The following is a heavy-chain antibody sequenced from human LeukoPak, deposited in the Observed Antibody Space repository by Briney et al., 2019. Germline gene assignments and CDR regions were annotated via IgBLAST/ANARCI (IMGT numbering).Heavy chain of an antibody. CDR3: ARERFLYGDYSRFALFDY. J-gene: IGHJ4*02. Sequence: GGSLRLSCAASGFTFSSYAMSWVRQAPGKGLDWVSAISGSGGNTYYADSVKGRFTISRDNSKNTLYLQMNSLRAEDTAVYYCARERFLYGDYSRFALFDYWGQGTLVTVSS. D-gene: IGHD4-17*01. V-gene: IGHV3-23*01. CDR2: ISGSGGNT. CDR1: GFTFSSYA.